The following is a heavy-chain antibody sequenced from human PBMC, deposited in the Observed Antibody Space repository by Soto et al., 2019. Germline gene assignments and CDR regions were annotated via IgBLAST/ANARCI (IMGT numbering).Heavy chain of an antibody. CDR3: AHQHSYNDDVKYCYLGIGP. V-gene: IGHV2-5*02. Sequence: QITLKESGPTLVKPTQTLTLTCTFSGFSLSATGGGVGWIRQPPGKALEWLAAIYWDDDRRYRPSLKSRLTITTDTATTPVDLTMNYIPPADTSTHITAHQHSYNDDVKYCYLGIGPWGKGNLVSV. D-gene: IGHD2-21*01. CDR2: IYWDDDR. J-gene: IGHJ5*02. CDR1: GFSLSATGGG.